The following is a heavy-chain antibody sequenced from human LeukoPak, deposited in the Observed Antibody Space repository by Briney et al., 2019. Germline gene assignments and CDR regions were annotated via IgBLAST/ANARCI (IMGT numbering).Heavy chain of an antibody. CDR3: ARALNRGYTYGSIFDY. CDR2: IYYSGST. D-gene: IGHD5-18*01. Sequence: PSETLSLTCTVSGVSISSYYLSWIRQPPGKGLEWVGFIYYSGSTNYTPSLKSRVTMSVDTSKNQFSLKLSSVTAADTAVYYCARALNRGYTYGSIFDYWGQGTLVSVSS. V-gene: IGHV4-59*01. J-gene: IGHJ4*02. CDR1: GVSISSYY.